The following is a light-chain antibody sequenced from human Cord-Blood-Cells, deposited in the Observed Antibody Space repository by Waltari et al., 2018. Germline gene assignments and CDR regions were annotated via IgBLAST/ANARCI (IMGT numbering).Light chain of an antibody. V-gene: IGLV2-14*01. CDR3: SSYTSSSTRV. CDR2: YVN. Sequence: QSALTQPASVSGSPGQSITISCTGTSSDVGGYNYVSWYQQHPSKAPKLMIYYVNNRPSGVSNRFSGSKSGNTASLTISGLQAEDEADYYCSSYTSSSTRVFGGGTKLTVL. CDR1: SSDVGGYNY. J-gene: IGLJ2*01.